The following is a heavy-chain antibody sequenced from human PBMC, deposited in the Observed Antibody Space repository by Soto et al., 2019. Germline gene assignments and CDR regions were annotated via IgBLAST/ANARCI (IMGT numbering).Heavy chain of an antibody. CDR3: ARGVYDYWSGYYAGSGLDV. J-gene: IGHJ6*02. CDR1: GGSMSPFY. CDR2: IYYSGNT. V-gene: IGHV4-59*01. Sequence: QVQLLESGPGLLKPSETLSLTCSVSGGSMSPFYWSWIWQSPRKGLEWIGYIYYSGNTNYNPSLKSRVTISVDTSKDQFSLRLSSVTAADSAVYYCARGVYDYWSGYYAGSGLDVWGQGTTVIVSS. D-gene: IGHD3-3*01.